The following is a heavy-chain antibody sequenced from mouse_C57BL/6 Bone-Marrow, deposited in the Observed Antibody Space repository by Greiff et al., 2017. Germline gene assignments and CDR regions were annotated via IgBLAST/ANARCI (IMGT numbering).Heavy chain of an antibody. Sequence: EVKLVESGAELVRPGASVKLSCTASGFNIKDDYMHWVKQRPEQGLEWIGWIDPENGDTEYASKFQGKATITADTSSNTAYLQLSSLTSEDTAVYYCTTSPNYDYWGQGTTLTVSS. J-gene: IGHJ2*01. CDR2: IDPENGDT. CDR1: GFNIKDDY. CDR3: TTSPNYDY. V-gene: IGHV14-4*01. D-gene: IGHD2-1*01.